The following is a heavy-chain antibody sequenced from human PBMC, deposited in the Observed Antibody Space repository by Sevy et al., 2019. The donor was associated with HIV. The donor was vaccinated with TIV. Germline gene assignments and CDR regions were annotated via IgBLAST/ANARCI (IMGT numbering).Heavy chain of an antibody. J-gene: IGHJ4*02. Sequence: GGSLRLSCAASGFTFSSYAMHWVRQAPGKGLEWVAVITYDGSNKYYEDSVKGRFTISRDNSKNTLYLQMNSLRAEDTAVYYWARADSSGWWGFDYWGQGTLVTVSS. CDR2: ITYDGSNK. D-gene: IGHD6-19*01. CDR1: GFTFSSYA. CDR3: ARADSSGWWGFDY. V-gene: IGHV3-30-3*01.